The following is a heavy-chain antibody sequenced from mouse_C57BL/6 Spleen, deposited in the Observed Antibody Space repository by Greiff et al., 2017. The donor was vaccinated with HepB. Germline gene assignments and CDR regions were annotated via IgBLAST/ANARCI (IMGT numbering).Heavy chain of an antibody. V-gene: IGHV1-42*01. CDR2: INPSTGGT. CDR3: ARPDYYGSSYFDY. CDR1: GYSFTGYY. D-gene: IGHD1-1*01. Sequence: EVQLQQSGPELVKPGASVKISCKASGYSFTGYYMNWVKQSPEKSLEWIGEINPSTGGTTYNQKFKAKATLTVDKSSSTAYMQLKSLTSEDSAVYYCARPDYYGSSYFDYWGQGTTLTVSS. J-gene: IGHJ2*01.